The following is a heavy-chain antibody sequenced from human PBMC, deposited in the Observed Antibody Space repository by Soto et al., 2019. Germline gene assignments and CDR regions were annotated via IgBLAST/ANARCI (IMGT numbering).Heavy chain of an antibody. V-gene: IGHV6-1*01. Sequence: QTRSVACAISGDGVSNNSAACNWIRHSPSRGLEWLGKTYYRSKWFSDYAVSVRSRITINPDTSKNQFSLQLNSVNPEDTAVYYCARDKSTSGYYLGYFFDFWGQGTLVTVYS. CDR3: ARDKSTSGYYLGYFFDF. CDR2: TYYRSKWFS. D-gene: IGHD3-22*01. J-gene: IGHJ4*02. CDR1: GDGVSNNSAA.